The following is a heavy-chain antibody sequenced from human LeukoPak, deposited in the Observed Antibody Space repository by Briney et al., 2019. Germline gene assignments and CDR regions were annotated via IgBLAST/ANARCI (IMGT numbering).Heavy chain of an antibody. CDR3: AKERVPYYYGSENDY. J-gene: IGHJ4*02. CDR2: ISYDGSNK. CDR1: GFTFSSYA. D-gene: IGHD3-10*01. V-gene: IGHV3-30-3*01. Sequence: PGRSLRLSCAASGFTFSSYAMHWVRQAPGKGLEWVAVISYDGSNKYYADSVKGRFTISRDNSKNTLYLQMNSLRAEDTAVYYCAKERVPYYYGSENDYWGQGTLVTVSS.